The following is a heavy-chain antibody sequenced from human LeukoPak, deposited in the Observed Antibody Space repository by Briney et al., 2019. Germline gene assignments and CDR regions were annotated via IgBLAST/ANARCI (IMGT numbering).Heavy chain of an antibody. CDR3: ARDGLSSDSSGYFLTLIRPPQENFDY. J-gene: IGHJ4*02. CDR1: GGSISSYY. V-gene: IGHV4-59*12. Sequence: SETLSLTCTASGGSISSYYWSWIRQPPGKGLEWIGYIYYSGSTNYNPSLKSRVTISVDTSKNQFSLKLSPVTAADTAVYYCARDGLSSDSSGYFLTLIRPPQENFDYWGQGTLVTVSS. CDR2: IYYSGST. D-gene: IGHD3-22*01.